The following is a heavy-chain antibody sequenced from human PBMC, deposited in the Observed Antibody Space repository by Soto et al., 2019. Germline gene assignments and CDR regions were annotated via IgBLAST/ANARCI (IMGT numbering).Heavy chain of an antibody. Sequence: SETLSLTCTVSGGSVRDGSYYWAWLRQPPGKGLEWIGHIYHCGSTIYNPSLKSRVTISIDTSKSQFSLNLNSMTAADTAVYYCAGYNWNYYFDPWGQGTLVTVSS. CDR2: IYHCGST. CDR3: AGYNWNYYFDP. D-gene: IGHD1-7*01. CDR1: GGSVRDGSYY. V-gene: IGHV4-61*01. J-gene: IGHJ5*02.